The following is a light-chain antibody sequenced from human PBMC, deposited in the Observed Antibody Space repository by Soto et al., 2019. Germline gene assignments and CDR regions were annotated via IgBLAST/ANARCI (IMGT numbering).Light chain of an antibody. Sequence: EIVLTQSPGTLSLSPGERATLSCRASQSVSSSYLAWYQQKPGQAPRLLIYGASSRATGIPDRCSGSGSGTDFTLTISRLEPEDFAVYYCQQYGSSPMYTCGQGTKLEIK. J-gene: IGKJ2*01. V-gene: IGKV3-20*01. CDR2: GAS. CDR3: QQYGSSPMYT. CDR1: QSVSSSY.